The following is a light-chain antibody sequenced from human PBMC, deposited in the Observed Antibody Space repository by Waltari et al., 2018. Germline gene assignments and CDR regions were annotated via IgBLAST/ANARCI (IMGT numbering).Light chain of an antibody. CDR2: DMN. V-gene: IGLV2-14*03. Sequence: QSALTQPASVSGSPGQSVTISCTGTSRYVGLSDQISWYRQHPGTATPLIIFDMNNRPSGVSNRFSGSKSGNTASLTISGLQPDDEADYYCNSYTITNTIIFGGGTRLTVL. CDR1: SRYVGLSDQ. J-gene: IGLJ2*01. CDR3: NSYTITNTII.